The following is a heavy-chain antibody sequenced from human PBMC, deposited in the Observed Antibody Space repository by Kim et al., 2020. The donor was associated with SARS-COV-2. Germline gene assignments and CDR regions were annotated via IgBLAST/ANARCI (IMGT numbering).Heavy chain of an antibody. CDR3: ARAGYRNGYVWFFDY. CDR1: GDSVSSGSYY. V-gene: IGHV4-61*02. D-gene: IGHD5-18*01. CDR2: IYITGST. Sequence: SETLSLTCTVSGDSVSSGSYYWSWLRQPAGKGLEWIGRIYITGSTNYTPSLKSRVTISVDTSNNQFSLKLSSVTAADTAVYYCARAGYRNGYVWFFDYWGQGTLVSVSS. J-gene: IGHJ4*02.